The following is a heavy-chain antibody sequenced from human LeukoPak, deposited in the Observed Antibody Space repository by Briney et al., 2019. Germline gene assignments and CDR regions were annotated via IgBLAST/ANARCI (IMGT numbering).Heavy chain of an antibody. J-gene: IGHJ4*02. D-gene: IGHD4-23*01. V-gene: IGHV5-51*01. CDR3: ARPSSLYGGTSEDY. Sequence: GESLKISCKASGYSFTDYWIVWVRQMPGKGLEWMGAIYPGDSDTRYSPSLDGQVTISADKSVSTTYLQWSSLQASDTAMYYCARPSSLYGGTSEDYWGQGTLVTVSS. CDR1: GYSFTDYW. CDR2: IYPGDSDT.